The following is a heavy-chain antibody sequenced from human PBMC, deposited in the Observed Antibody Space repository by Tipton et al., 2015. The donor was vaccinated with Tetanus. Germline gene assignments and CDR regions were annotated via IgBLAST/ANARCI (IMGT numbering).Heavy chain of an antibody. CDR3: ARDSTITDRPYYSGMDV. CDR2: INPKSGVT. CDR1: GYSFTGYY. V-gene: IGHV1-2*02. D-gene: IGHD6-6*01. J-gene: IGHJ6*02. Sequence: QLVQSGAEVKKPGASVEVSCRASGYSFTGYYLHWVRRGPGQGLEWMGWINPKSGVTNYAQKFQGRVSMTRDTSSSTIYLEVTRVKSDDAAVYYCARDSTITDRPYYSGMDVWGQGTTVTVSS.